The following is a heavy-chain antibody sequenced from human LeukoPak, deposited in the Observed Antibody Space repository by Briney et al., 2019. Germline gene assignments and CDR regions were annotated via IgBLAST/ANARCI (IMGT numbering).Heavy chain of an antibody. CDR2: IYYSGST. D-gene: IGHD2-8*01. V-gene: IGHV4-59*12. CDR3: ARVVDCPNGVCYNEKAFDI. J-gene: IGHJ3*02. CDR1: GGSISSYY. Sequence: PSETLSLTCTVSGGSISSYYWSWIRQPPGKGLEWIGYIYYSGSTNYNPSLKSRVTISVDTSKNQFSLKLSSVTAADTAVYYCARVVDCPNGVCYNEKAFDIWGQGTMVTVSS.